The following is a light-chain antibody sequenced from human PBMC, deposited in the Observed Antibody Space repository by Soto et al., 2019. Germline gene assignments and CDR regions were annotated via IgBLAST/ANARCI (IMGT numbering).Light chain of an antibody. J-gene: IGKJ4*01. CDR3: QQFSSYPLT. V-gene: IGKV3-20*01. Sequence: ESVLTQYPGTLSLSPGERATLSCRASQTVRNNYLAWYQQKPGQAPRLLIYDASSRATGIPDRFSGGGSGTDFTLTISRLEPEDFAVYYCQQFSSYPLTFGGGTKVDIK. CDR2: DAS. CDR1: QTVRNNY.